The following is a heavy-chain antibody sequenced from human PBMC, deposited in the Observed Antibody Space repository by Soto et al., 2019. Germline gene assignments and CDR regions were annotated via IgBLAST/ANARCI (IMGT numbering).Heavy chain of an antibody. D-gene: IGHD4-17*01. CDR1: GYTFTSYG. CDR2: ISAYNGNT. V-gene: IGHV1-18*01. CDR3: ARGRTVTTLGSLDY. Sequence: QVQLVPSGGEVKKPGASVKVSCKASGYTFTSYGISWVRQAPGQVLGWMGWISAYNGNTNYAQKLQGRVTMTTDTSTSTAYRELRSLRSDDTAVYYCARGRTVTTLGSLDYWGQGTLVTVSS. J-gene: IGHJ4*02.